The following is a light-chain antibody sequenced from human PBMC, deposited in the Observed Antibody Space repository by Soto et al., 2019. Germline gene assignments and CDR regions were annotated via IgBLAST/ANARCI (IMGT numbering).Light chain of an antibody. CDR2: EVN. Sequence: ALTQPSSVSGSPGHSITISCTGTSGDIGIYNRVSWYQQHPGKAPKLIIYEVNDRPSGVSNRFSGSKSGNTASLTISGLQPEDEAEYYFSSYTNINTGDLVFGNGNKVIV. CDR3: SSYTNINTGDLV. V-gene: IGLV2-14*01. CDR1: SGDIGIYNR. J-gene: IGLJ1*01.